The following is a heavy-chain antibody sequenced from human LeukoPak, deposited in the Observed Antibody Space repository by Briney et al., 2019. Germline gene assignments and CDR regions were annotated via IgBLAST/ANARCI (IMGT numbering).Heavy chain of an antibody. Sequence: ASVKVSCKASGYTFTSYDINWVRQATGQGLEWMGWMNPNSGNTGYTQKFQGRVTMTEDTSTDTAYMELSSLRSEDTAVYYCTPNYYDSSGYQVWGQGTLVTVSS. J-gene: IGHJ4*02. CDR1: GYTFTSYD. V-gene: IGHV1-8*01. CDR2: MNPNSGNT. D-gene: IGHD3-22*01. CDR3: TPNYYDSSGYQV.